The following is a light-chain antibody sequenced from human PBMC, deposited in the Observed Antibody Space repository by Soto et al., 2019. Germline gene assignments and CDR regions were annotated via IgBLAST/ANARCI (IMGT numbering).Light chain of an antibody. CDR2: DSS. Sequence: DIQMTQSPSSLSASVGDSVTISCRASRSIGTYLHWYQHKPGRAPRLLIDDSSILQSGVPSRFSGSGSETHFTLTISGLQPEDFAIYYCQQGSSTAQSVGQGTKVDIK. V-gene: IGKV1-39*01. J-gene: IGKJ2*03. CDR1: RSIGTY. CDR3: QQGSSTAQS.